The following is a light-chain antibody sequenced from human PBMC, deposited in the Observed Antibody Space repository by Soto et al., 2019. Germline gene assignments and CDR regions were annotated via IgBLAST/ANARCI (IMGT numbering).Light chain of an antibody. CDR2: GVS. V-gene: IGLV2-14*03. Sequence: QSVLTQPASVSGSPGQSITISCTGTSSDVGAYKYVSWYQQHPGKVPKLIIYGVSNRPSGVSNRFSGSKSGNTAFLTISGLQPEDEADYYCSSFTGTTTLVVFGTGTKLTVL. CDR1: SSDVGAYKY. J-gene: IGLJ1*01. CDR3: SSFTGTTTLVV.